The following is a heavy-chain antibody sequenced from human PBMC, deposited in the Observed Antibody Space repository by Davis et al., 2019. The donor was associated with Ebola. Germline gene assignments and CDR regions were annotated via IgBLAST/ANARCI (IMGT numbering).Heavy chain of an antibody. D-gene: IGHD3-3*01. CDR3: TTALTNYDLLYGMDV. J-gene: IGHJ6*04. Sequence: GGSLRLSCAASGFTFSNAWMTWVRQAPGKGLEWVGRIKSKTDGGTTDYAAPVKGRFTISRDDSKNTLYLQMNSLKTEDTAVYYCTTALTNYDLLYGMDVWGKGTTVTVSS. CDR2: IKSKTDGGTT. V-gene: IGHV3-15*01. CDR1: GFTFSNAW.